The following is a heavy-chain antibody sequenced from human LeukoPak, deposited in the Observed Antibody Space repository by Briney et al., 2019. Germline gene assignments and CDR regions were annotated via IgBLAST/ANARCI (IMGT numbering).Heavy chain of an antibody. CDR3: AKERQVDTAMVGMFDY. Sequence: GGSLRLSCAASGFSVSSKYMSWVRQAPGKGLEWISILYSAGSTYYADSVKGRFTISRDNSKNTLYLQMNSLRAEDTAVYYCAKERQVDTAMVGMFDYWGKGTLVTVSS. V-gene: IGHV3-53*01. D-gene: IGHD5-18*01. CDR2: LYSAGST. CDR1: GFSVSSKY. J-gene: IGHJ4*02.